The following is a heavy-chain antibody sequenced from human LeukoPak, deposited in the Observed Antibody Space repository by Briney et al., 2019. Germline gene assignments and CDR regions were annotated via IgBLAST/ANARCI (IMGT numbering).Heavy chain of an antibody. J-gene: IGHJ1*01. CDR3: ARSSSSSWYTWYFQR. Sequence: GESLKISCQGSGYSFSDYWIAWVRQLPGKGLEWMGIIFPGDSDTRYSPSFQGQVTMSADKSINTAYLQWSSLRASDTAMYFCARSSSSSWYTWYFQRWGQGTLVTVSS. V-gene: IGHV5-51*01. CDR1: GYSFSDYW. CDR2: IFPGDSDT. D-gene: IGHD6-13*01.